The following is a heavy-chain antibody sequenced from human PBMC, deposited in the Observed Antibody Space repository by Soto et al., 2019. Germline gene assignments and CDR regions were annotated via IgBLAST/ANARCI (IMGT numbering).Heavy chain of an antibody. CDR1: GFTFSSYG. Sequence: QVQLVESGGGVVQPGRSLRLSCAASGFTFSSYGMHWVRQAPGKGLEWVAVIWYDGRNKYYADSVKGRFTISRDNSKNTLYLQMNSLRAEDTAVYYCARGSGYSYGPYYYYMDVWCKGTTVTVSS. J-gene: IGHJ6*03. D-gene: IGHD5-18*01. CDR2: IWYDGRNK. CDR3: ARGSGYSYGPYYYYMDV. V-gene: IGHV3-33*01.